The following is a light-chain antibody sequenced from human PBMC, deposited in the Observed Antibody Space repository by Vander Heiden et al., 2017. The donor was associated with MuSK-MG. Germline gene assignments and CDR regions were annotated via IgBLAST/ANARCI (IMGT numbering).Light chain of an antibody. CDR3: SSYTSSSTRLYV. Sequence: SGLTQPASVSGSPGPSITISCTGTSSDVGGYNYVSWYQQHPGKAPKRMIYEVSNRPSGVSNRFSGSKSGNTASLTISGLQAEDEADYYCSSYTSSSTRLYVFGTGTKVTVL. CDR2: EVS. V-gene: IGLV2-14*01. J-gene: IGLJ1*01. CDR1: SSDVGGYNY.